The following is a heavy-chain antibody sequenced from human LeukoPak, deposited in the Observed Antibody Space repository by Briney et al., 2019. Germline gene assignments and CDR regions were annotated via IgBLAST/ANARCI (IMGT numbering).Heavy chain of an antibody. CDR2: IRRKTSGATT. Sequence: PGGSLRLSCTASGFTFGDYTLSWVRQPPGKGLEWIAYIRRKTSGATTEYATSVKGRFTISRDDSKSVAYPQMNSLQTEDTAVYYCSRETRNFYNIDWGQGTLVTVSS. CDR1: GFTFGDYT. CDR3: SRETRNFYNID. D-gene: IGHD3-10*01. V-gene: IGHV3-49*04. J-gene: IGHJ4*02.